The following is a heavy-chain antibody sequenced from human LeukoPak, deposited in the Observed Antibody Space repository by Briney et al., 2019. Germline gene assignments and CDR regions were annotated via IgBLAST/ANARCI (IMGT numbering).Heavy chain of an antibody. D-gene: IGHD6-13*01. J-gene: IGHJ4*02. CDR2: IYYSGST. CDR1: GGSISTYY. Sequence: SQTLSLTCTVSGGSISTYYWNWIRQPPGKGLEWIGYIYYSGSTNYNPSLKSRVTVSADTSKNQISLKLTSVTAADTAVYYCASHPGAAAADYWGQGTLVTVSS. V-gene: IGHV4-59*08. CDR3: ASHPGAAAADY.